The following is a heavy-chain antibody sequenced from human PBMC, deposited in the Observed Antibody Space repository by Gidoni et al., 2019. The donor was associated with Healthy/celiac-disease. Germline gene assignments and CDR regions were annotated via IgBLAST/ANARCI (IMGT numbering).Heavy chain of an antibody. Sequence: EVQLLESGGGLVQPGGSLRLSCAASGFTFSSYAMSWVRPAPGKGLEWVSAISGSGGSTYYADSVKGRFTISRDNSKNTLYLQMNSLRAEDTAVYYCAKGTGGYCSGGSCYPLDYWGQGTLVTVSS. J-gene: IGHJ4*02. CDR1: GFTFSSYA. V-gene: IGHV3-23*01. D-gene: IGHD2-15*01. CDR2: ISGSGGST. CDR3: AKGTGGYCSGGSCYPLDY.